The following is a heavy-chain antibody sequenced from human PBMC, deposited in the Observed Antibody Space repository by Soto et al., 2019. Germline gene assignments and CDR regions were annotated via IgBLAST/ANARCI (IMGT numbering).Heavy chain of an antibody. D-gene: IGHD2-15*01. Sequence: EVQLLESGGGLVQPGGSLRLSCAASGFTFSSYAMAWVRQAPGTELEWVSVIDGSGGDTSFADSVKGRFSISRDNSKKMLYLHMNSLRAEDTATYYCAKEMVAAAYVETSPFDLWGQGTLVTVSS. CDR1: GFTFSSYA. V-gene: IGHV3-23*01. J-gene: IGHJ4*02. CDR2: IDGSGGDT. CDR3: AKEMVAAAYVETSPFDL.